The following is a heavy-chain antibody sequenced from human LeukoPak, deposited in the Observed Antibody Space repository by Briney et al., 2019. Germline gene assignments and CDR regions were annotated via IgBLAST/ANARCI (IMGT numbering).Heavy chain of an antibody. CDR3: ASGTVAGTGGFDH. CDR1: GFTFSSYS. J-gene: IGHJ4*02. V-gene: IGHV3-21*01. Sequence: GGSLRLSCAASGFTFSSYSMNWVRQAPGKGLEWVSSISSSSSYIYYADSVKGRFTISRDNAKNSLYLQMNSLRAEDTAVYYCASGTVAGTGGFDHWGQGTLVTVSS. CDR2: ISSSSSYI. D-gene: IGHD6-19*01.